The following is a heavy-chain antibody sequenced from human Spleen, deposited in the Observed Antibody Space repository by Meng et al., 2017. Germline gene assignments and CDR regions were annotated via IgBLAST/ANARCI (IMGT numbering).Heavy chain of an antibody. V-gene: IGHV6-1*01. CDR2: TYYRSKWYS. CDR3: ARDRRGDFDY. CDR1: GDSVSTTSAT. Sequence: QVQLQLSGPGVVKPSQTLSLTCAISGDSVSTTSATWNWIRQSPSRGLEWLGRTYYRSKWYSGYSLSVKSRMTVNPDASNNQFSLQLNSVTPEDTAVYYCARDRRGDFDYWGQGTLVTVSS. J-gene: IGHJ4*02.